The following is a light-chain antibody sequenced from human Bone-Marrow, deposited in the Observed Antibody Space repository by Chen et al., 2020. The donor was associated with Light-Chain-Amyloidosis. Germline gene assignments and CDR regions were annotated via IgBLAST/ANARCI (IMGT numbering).Light chain of an antibody. CDR1: AIETES. J-gene: IGLJ2*01. CDR2: DDS. CDR3: QVWDSINDQVV. Sequence: SYVLTQPPAVSVAPGQTARITCGGDAIETESVHWYQLKPGQAPVLVVEDDSDRPSGVPGRFSGSNSGNTATLTISRVEGGDEADYYCQVWDSINDQVVFGGGTKLTVL. V-gene: IGLV3-21*02.